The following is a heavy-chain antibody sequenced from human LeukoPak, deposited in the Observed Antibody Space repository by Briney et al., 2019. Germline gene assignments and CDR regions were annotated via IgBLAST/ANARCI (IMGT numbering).Heavy chain of an antibody. V-gene: IGHV3-33*01. CDR3: VRDDDRPDNGLDY. D-gene: IGHD3-22*01. CDR2: ILSDGSKE. J-gene: IGHJ4*02. Sequence: PGGSLRLSCAASVFTFSSYGMHGVRQAPGKGREGVAVILSDGSKEFYTDSVKGRFTIPRDNSKNTLYLQMNSLRAEDTAVYYCVRDDDRPDNGLDYWGQGTLVTVSS. CDR1: VFTFSSYG.